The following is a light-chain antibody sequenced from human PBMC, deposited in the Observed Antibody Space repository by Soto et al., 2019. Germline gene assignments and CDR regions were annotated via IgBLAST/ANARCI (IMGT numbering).Light chain of an antibody. V-gene: IGLV2-23*01. CDR3: TSYAGDSALV. J-gene: IGLJ1*01. CDR2: EGG. CDR1: TSGFGGYNF. Sequence: QSALTQPASVSGSPGQSITISCSGTTSGFGGYNFVSWYQQSPGKAPKIFIYEGGNRPSGVSDRFSGSKSGNTASLTISGLQAEDEADYFCTSYAGDSALVFGTGTKLTVL.